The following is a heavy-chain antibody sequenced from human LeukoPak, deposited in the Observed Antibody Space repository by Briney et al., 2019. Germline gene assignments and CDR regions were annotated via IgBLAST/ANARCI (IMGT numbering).Heavy chain of an antibody. CDR1: GFTFSRYW. CDR2: INSDGSST. CDR3: AREYSTGFDP. J-gene: IGHJ5*02. D-gene: IGHD2-15*01. Sequence: GGSLRLSCAASGFTFSRYWMHWVRQGPGKGLVWVSRINSDGSSTSYADSVKGRFTIARDNAMNTLYLQVNSLRAEDTAVYYCAREYSTGFDPWGQGTLVTVPS. V-gene: IGHV3-74*01.